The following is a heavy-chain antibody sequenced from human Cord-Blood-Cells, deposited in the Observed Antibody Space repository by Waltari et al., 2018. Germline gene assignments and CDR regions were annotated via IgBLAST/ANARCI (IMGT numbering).Heavy chain of an antibody. J-gene: IGHJ4*02. Sequence: QVQLVQSGAEVKKPGASVKVSCKASGYTFTSYDITWVRQATGQGLEWMGWMNPNSGNTGYAQKFQGRVTMTRNTSISTAYMELSSLRSEDTAVYYCARVDSYGYCTNGVCYDYWGQGTLVTVSS. CDR3: ARVDSYGYCTNGVCYDY. V-gene: IGHV1-8*01. D-gene: IGHD2-8*01. CDR1: GYTFTSYD. CDR2: MNPNSGNT.